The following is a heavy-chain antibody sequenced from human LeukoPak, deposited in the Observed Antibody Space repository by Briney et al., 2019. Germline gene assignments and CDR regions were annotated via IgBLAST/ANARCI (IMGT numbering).Heavy chain of an antibody. V-gene: IGHV1-2*02. D-gene: IGHD3-22*01. CDR3: ARGRTDSSGYYYGY. Sequence: ASVKVSCKASGYTFTGYYMHWVRQAPGQGLEWMGWVNPNSGGTNYAQKFQGRVTMTRDTSISTAYMELSRLRSDDTAVYYCARGRTDSSGYYYGYWGQGTLVTVSS. J-gene: IGHJ4*02. CDR2: VNPNSGGT. CDR1: GYTFTGYY.